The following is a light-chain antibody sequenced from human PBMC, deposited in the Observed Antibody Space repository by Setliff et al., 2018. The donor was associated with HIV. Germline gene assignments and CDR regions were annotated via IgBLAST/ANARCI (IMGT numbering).Light chain of an antibody. CDR3: QVWDSSSDHPFA. J-gene: IGLJ1*01. V-gene: IGLV3-21*04. Sequence: SYALTQPPSVSVAPGKTARITCEGNNIGSASVHWCQQKPGQAPVVVIYYDSDRPSGIPERFSGSNSGNTATLTISRVEAGDEADYYCQVWDSSSDHPFAFGTGTKGTVL. CDR1: NIGSAS. CDR2: YDS.